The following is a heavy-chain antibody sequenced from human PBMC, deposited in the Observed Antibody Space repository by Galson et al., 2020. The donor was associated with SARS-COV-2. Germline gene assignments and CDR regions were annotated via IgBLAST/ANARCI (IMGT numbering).Heavy chain of an antibody. CDR2: ISGSGGST. V-gene: IGHV3-23*01. CDR1: GFTFSSYA. CDR3: AKEYDGSGSYSDAFDI. Sequence: GGSLRLSCAASGFTFSSYAMSWVRQAPGKGLEWVSAISGSGGSTYYADSVKGRFTISRDNSKNTLYLQMNSLRAEDTAVYYCAKEYDGSGSYSDAFDIWGQGTMVTVSS. J-gene: IGHJ3*02. D-gene: IGHD3-10*01.